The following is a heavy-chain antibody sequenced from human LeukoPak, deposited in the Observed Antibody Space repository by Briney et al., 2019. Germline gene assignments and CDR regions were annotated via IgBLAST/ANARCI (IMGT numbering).Heavy chain of an antibody. Sequence: GGTLRLSCAASRFNFNTYGMLWDAQAPGKGRVGMAVMRYDGSNEYYADSVKGRFTISRDNSKNTLYLQMNSLRVEDTAVYYCARERRYFDWIPDGMDVWGQGTTVTVSS. V-gene: IGHV3-33*01. D-gene: IGHD3-9*01. J-gene: IGHJ6*02. CDR1: RFNFNTYG. CDR2: MRYDGSNE. CDR3: ARERRYFDWIPDGMDV.